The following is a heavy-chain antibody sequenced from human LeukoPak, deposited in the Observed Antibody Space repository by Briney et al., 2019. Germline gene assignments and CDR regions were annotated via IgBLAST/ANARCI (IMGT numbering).Heavy chain of an antibody. CDR2: IYYSGST. D-gene: IGHD3-3*01. CDR3: ARCGYYDFWSGYNPATFDY. J-gene: IGHJ4*02. V-gene: IGHV4-39*01. Sequence: SETLSLTCTVSGGSISSSSYYWGWIRQPPGKGLEWIGSIYYSGSTYYNPSLKSRVTISVDTSSNQFSLKLSSVTAADTAVYYCARCGYYDFWSGYNPATFDYWGQGTQGNVSS. CDR1: GGSISSSSYY.